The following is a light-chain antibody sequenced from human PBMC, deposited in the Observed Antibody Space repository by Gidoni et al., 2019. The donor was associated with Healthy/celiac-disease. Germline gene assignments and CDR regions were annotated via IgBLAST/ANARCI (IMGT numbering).Light chain of an antibody. CDR1: SSDVGGYNY. CDR3: SSYTSSSTAWV. Sequence: QSALPQPASVSGSPGQSITISCTGTSSDVGGYNYVSWYQQHPGKAPSLMIYDVSNRPSGVSNRFSGSKSGNTASLTISGLQAEDEADYYCSSYTSSSTAWVFGGGTKLTVL. V-gene: IGLV2-14*03. J-gene: IGLJ3*02. CDR2: DVS.